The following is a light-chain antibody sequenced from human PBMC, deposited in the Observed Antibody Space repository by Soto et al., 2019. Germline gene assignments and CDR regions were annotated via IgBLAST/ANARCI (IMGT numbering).Light chain of an antibody. CDR3: QQYNNYPCT. CDR2: KAS. J-gene: IGKJ3*01. CDR1: QSISSW. Sequence: DIQMTQSPSTLSASVGDRVTITCRASQSISSWLAWYQQKPGKAPKLLIYKASTLESGVSSRFSGSGSGTEFTLTISSLQPDDFATYYCQQYNNYPCTFGPGTKVDFK. V-gene: IGKV1-5*03.